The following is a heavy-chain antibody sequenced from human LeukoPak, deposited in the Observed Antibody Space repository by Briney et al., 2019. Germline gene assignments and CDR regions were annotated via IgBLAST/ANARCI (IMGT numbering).Heavy chain of an antibody. Sequence: SETLSLTCTFSGGSISSRSHYWGWIRQPPGKGLEWIGSMYYSGSTYYNPSLKSRVTISVDTSTNQLSLELSSVTAADTAVYYCARHVGYNYGHVDCWGQGTLVTVSS. V-gene: IGHV4-39*01. J-gene: IGHJ4*02. D-gene: IGHD5-18*01. CDR1: GGSISSRSHY. CDR2: MYYSGST. CDR3: ARHVGYNYGHVDC.